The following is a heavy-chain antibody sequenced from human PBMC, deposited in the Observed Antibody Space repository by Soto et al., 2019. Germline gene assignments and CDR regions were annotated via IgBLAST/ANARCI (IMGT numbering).Heavy chain of an antibody. CDR3: ARDYGDGRNWFDP. CDR2: ISSSSSYI. Sequence: PGGSLRLSCAASGFTFSSYSMNWVRQAPGKGLEWVSSISSSSSYIYYADSVKGRFTISRDNAKNSLYLQMNSLRAEDTAVYYCARDYGDGRNWFDPWGQGTLVTVSS. CDR1: GFTFSSYS. J-gene: IGHJ5*02. D-gene: IGHD4-17*01. V-gene: IGHV3-21*01.